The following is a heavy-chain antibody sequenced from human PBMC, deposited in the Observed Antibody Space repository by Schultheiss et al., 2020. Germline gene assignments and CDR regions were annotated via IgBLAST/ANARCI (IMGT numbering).Heavy chain of an antibody. V-gene: IGHV3-74*01. Sequence: GESLKISCAASGFTFSSYWMHWVRQAPGKGLVWVSRINSDGSSTSYADSVKGRFTISRDNAKNTLYLQMNSLRAEDTAVYYCARGDSSSLLGIWGQGTLVTVSS. J-gene: IGHJ4*02. CDR1: GFTFSSYW. CDR3: ARGDSSSLLGI. CDR2: INSDGSST. D-gene: IGHD6-13*01.